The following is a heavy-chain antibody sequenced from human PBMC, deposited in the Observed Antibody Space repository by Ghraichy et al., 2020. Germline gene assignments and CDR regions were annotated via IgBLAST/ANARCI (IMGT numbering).Heavy chain of an antibody. CDR3: ARDRMYDASGYYFYYYGMDV. J-gene: IGHJ6*02. CDR2: TYNDGNT. Sequence: GGSLRLSCAASGLTVSGNYMSWVRQAPGKGLEWVSLTYNDGNTDYADSVKGRFTISRDSSKNTVYLQMSSLRAEDTAVYYCARDRMYDASGYYFYYYGMDVWGQGTTVTVSS. CDR1: GLTVSGNY. D-gene: IGHD6-19*01. V-gene: IGHV3-66*01.